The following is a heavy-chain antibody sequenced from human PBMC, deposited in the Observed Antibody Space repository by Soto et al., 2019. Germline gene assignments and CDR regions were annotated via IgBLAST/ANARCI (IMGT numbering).Heavy chain of an antibody. D-gene: IGHD5-18*01. CDR2: INHSGST. CDR3: ARFEMRSGKWIQLWLGGWFDP. V-gene: IGHV4-34*01. CDR1: GGSFSGYY. J-gene: IGHJ5*02. Sequence: QVQLQQWGAGLLKPSETLSLTCAVYGGSFSGYYWSWIRQPPGKGLEWIGEINHSGSTNYNPSLKRRVTISVDTSKNQFSLKLSSVTAADTAVYYCARFEMRSGKWIQLWLGGWFDPWGQGTLVTVSS.